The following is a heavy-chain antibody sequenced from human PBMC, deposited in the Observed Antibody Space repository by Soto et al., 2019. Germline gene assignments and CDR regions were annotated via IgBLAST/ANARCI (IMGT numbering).Heavy chain of an antibody. J-gene: IGHJ5*02. CDR3: ARDAYYDFWSGYYTPS. CDR1: GGTFSSYA. CDR2: IIPIFGTA. Sequence: SVKVSCKASGGTFSSYAISWVRQTPGQGLEWMGGIIPIFGTANYAQKFQGRVTITADESTSTAYMELSSLRSEDTAVYYCARDAYYDFWSGYYTPSWGQGTLVTVSS. V-gene: IGHV1-69*13. D-gene: IGHD3-3*01.